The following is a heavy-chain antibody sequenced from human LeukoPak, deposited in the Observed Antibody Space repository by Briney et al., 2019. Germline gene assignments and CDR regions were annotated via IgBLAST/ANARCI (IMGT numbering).Heavy chain of an antibody. D-gene: IGHD3-10*01. J-gene: IGHJ4*02. CDR3: TRGAYYFDY. CDR1: GFTFGDYA. CDR2: IRSKAYGGTT. Sequence: ESGGSLRLSCTASGFTFGDYAMSWVRQAPGKGLEWVGFIRSKAYGGTTEYAASVKGRFTISRDDSKSIAYLQMNSLKTEDTAVYYCTRGAYYFDYWGQGTLVTVSS. V-gene: IGHV3-49*04.